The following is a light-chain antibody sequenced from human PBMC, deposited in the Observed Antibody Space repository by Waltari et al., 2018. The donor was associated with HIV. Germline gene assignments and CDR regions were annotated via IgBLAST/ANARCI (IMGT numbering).Light chain of an antibody. CDR1: SSDVGGYTY. J-gene: IGLJ1*01. CDR3: SSYTSSSTHHYV. CDR2: EVS. V-gene: IGLV2-14*01. Sequence: QSALTQPASVSGSPGQSITISCTGTSSDVGGYTYVPWYQQHPGKAPKLMIYEVSNRPSGVSNRFSGSKSGNTASLTISGLQAEDEADYYCSSYTSSSTHHYVFGTGTKVTVL.